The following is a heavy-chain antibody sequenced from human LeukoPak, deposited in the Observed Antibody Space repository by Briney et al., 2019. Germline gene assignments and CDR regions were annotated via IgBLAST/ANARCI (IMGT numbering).Heavy chain of an antibody. V-gene: IGHV4-34*01. CDR2: INHSGST. CDR1: GGSFSGYY. CDR3: ARHQDSSGWYGDYYYYGMDV. J-gene: IGHJ6*02. D-gene: IGHD6-19*01. Sequence: SETLSLTCAVYGGSFSGYYWSWIRQPPGKGLEWIGEINHSGSTNYNPSLKSRVTISVDTSKNQFSLKLSSVTAADTAVYYCARHQDSSGWYGDYYYYGMDVWGQGTTVTVSS.